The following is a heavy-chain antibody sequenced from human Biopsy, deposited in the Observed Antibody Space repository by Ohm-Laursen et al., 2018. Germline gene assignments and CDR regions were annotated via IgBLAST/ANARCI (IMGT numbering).Heavy chain of an antibody. D-gene: IGHD4-23*01. Sequence: GTLSLTCTVSGGSFTGHYWSWIRRPPGKGLEWIGHISCTGYTSYNASLKSRVTISVDTSRNHFSLRLSSLTAADTAVYYCARGSNDSGGLYFPRWGQGTLLTVSS. J-gene: IGHJ4*02. CDR1: GGSFTGHY. CDR3: ARGSNDSGGLYFPR. CDR2: ISCTGYT. V-gene: IGHV4-59*11.